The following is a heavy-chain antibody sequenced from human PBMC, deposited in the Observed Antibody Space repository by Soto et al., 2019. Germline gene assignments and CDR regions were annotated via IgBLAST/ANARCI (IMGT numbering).Heavy chain of an antibody. CDR2: ISAYNGNT. Sequence: GASVKVSCKASGYTFTSYGISWVRQAPGQGLEWMGWISAYNGNTNYAQKLQGRVTMTTDTSTSTACMELRSLRSDDTAVYYCARDPGITGTILGYYYYYGMDVWGQGTTVTVSS. CDR1: GYTFTSYG. V-gene: IGHV1-18*01. CDR3: ARDPGITGTILGYYYYYGMDV. D-gene: IGHD1-7*01. J-gene: IGHJ6*02.